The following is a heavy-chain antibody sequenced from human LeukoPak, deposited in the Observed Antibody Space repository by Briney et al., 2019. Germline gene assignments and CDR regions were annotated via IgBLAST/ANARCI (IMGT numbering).Heavy chain of an antibody. J-gene: IGHJ4*02. D-gene: IGHD3-10*01. CDR3: ARSYSGSYYRTFDY. Sequence: SETLSLTCTVSGGSISSYYWSWIRQPPGKGLEWIGYIYYSGSTNYNPSPKSRVTISVDTSKNQFSLKLSSVTAADTAVYYCARSYSGSYYRTFDYWGQGTLVTVSS. CDR1: GGSISSYY. CDR2: IYYSGST. V-gene: IGHV4-59*01.